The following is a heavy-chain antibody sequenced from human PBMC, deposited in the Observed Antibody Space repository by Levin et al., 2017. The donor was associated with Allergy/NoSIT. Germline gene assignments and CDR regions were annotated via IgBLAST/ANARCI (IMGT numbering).Heavy chain of an antibody. D-gene: IGHD3-22*01. CDR1: GFSLSTNGMR. CDR2: IDWDNDK. CDR3: ARLRYFSEPYGYPGWYFDL. V-gene: IGHV2-70*04. J-gene: IGHJ2*01. Sequence: SGPTLVKPTQTLTLTCTFSGFSLSTNGMRLSWIRQPPGRALEWLARIDWDNDKFYKTSLRTRLTLSKDTSKNQVVLMMTNMDPLDTGTYYCARLRYFSEPYGYPGWYFDLWGRGTLVTVSS.